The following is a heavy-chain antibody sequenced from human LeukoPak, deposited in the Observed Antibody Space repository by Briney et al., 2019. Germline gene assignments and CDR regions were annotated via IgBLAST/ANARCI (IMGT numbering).Heavy chain of an antibody. V-gene: IGHV4-61*02. CDR1: GDSISSGSYY. CDR2: IYTSEST. Sequence: PSQTLSLTCTVSGDSISSGSYYWSWIRQPAGKGLEWIGRIYTSESTNYNPSLKSRVTISGDTSENQFSLRLSSVTAADTAVYYCARASYSYDISGWVPFDYWGQGTLVTVSS. J-gene: IGHJ4*02. D-gene: IGHD3-22*01. CDR3: ARASYSYDISGWVPFDY.